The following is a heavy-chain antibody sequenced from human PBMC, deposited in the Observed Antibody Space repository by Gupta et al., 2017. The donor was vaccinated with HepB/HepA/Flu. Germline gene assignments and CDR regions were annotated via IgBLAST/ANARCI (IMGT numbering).Heavy chain of an antibody. CDR1: GFNFSGYV. CDR2: IDERGGKT. J-gene: IGHJ5*01. Sequence: DVQLLESGGGLVQPGGSLRLSCAASGFNFSGYVMTWVRRAPGKGLEWVSGIDERGGKTFYADSVKGRFTISRDNSKNSLYLHMNSLRGEDTAIYYCVKGGWCDSWGQGTLVTVSS. CDR3: VKGGWCDS. V-gene: IGHV3-23*01.